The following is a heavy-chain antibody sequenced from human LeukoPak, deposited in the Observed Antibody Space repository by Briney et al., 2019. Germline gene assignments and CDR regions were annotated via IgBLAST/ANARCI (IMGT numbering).Heavy chain of an antibody. Sequence: ASVKVSCKASGYTFTSYGISWVRQAPGQGLEWMGWISAYNGNTNYAQKLQGRVTMTTDTSTSTAYMELRSLRSDDTAVYYCARGREVQLWLPLYWFDPWGQGTLVTVSS. D-gene: IGHD5-18*01. J-gene: IGHJ5*02. CDR3: ARGREVQLWLPLYWFDP. CDR2: ISAYNGNT. CDR1: GYTFTSYG. V-gene: IGHV1-18*01.